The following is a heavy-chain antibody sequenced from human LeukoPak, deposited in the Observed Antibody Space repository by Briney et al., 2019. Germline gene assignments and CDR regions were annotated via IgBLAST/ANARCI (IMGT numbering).Heavy chain of an antibody. Sequence: GGSLRLSCAASGFTFSSYSRNWVRQAPGKGLGWVSSICSSRSYIHSADSVRGRFTISRDNAKNSLFLQLNSLRAEDTAVYYCAKGFAASYDYGDYGALDYWGQGTLVTVSS. CDR2: ICSSRSYI. D-gene: IGHD4-17*01. V-gene: IGHV3-21*04. CDR1: GFTFSSYS. CDR3: AKGFAASYDYGDYGALDY. J-gene: IGHJ4*02.